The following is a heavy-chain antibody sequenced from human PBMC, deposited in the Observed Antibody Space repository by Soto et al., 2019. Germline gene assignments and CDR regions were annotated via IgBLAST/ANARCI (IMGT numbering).Heavy chain of an antibody. D-gene: IGHD1-1*01. J-gene: IGHJ4*02. CDR2: IAYDGRNK. CDR3: ARELERVFDY. CDR1: GFTFSSYA. Sequence: QVQLVESGGGVVQPGRSLRLSCAASGFTFSSYAMHWVRQAPGKGLEWVAVIAYDGRNKYYADSVKGRFTISRDNAKNTLYLQMNGLRSEDTAVYYCARELERVFDYWGQGTPVTGFS. V-gene: IGHV3-30*04.